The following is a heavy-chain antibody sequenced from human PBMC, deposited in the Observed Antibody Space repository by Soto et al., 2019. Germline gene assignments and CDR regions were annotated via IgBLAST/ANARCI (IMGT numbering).Heavy chain of an antibody. CDR3: AREKLSSLVVETPHLFDS. D-gene: IGHD2-21*01. J-gene: IGHJ5*01. CDR2: IIPKFGTA. V-gene: IGHV1-69*12. Sequence: QVQLEQSGGEVKKPRSSVKVSCRVSGGIFSDYAVSWVRQAPGQGLQWVGGIIPKFGTAKYARKFEDRVTLTADELTSTVYMEINNRRSEDTALYYCAREKLSSLVVETPHLFDSWGQGTLLTVSS. CDR1: GGIFSDYA.